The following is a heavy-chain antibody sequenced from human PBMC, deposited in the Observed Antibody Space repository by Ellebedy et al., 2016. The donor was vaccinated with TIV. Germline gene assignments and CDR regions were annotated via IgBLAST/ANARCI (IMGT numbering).Heavy chain of an antibody. Sequence: GESLKISCAASGYSFGSYFMHWVRQAPGKGLEWVSTISAAGTDTYYADSVRGRFTISRDNSKNTLYLQMSSLRAGDTAQYYCASTYGSWYHFNYWGQGTLVTVSS. CDR2: ISAAGTDT. D-gene: IGHD6-13*01. V-gene: IGHV3-23*01. J-gene: IGHJ4*02. CDR3: ASTYGSWYHFNY. CDR1: GYSFGSYF.